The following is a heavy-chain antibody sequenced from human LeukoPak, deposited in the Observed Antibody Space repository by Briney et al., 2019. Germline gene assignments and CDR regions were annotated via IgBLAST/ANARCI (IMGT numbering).Heavy chain of an antibody. CDR3: ASIWFGDGYFDY. D-gene: IGHD3-10*01. CDR2: IYYSGST. J-gene: IGHJ4*02. Sequence: SETLSLTCTVSGGSISSSSYYWGWIRQPPGKGLEWIGSIYYSGSTYYNPSLKSRVTISVDTSKNQFSLKLSSVTAADTAVYYCASIWFGDGYFDYWGQGTLVTVSS. V-gene: IGHV4-39*01. CDR1: GGSISSSSYY.